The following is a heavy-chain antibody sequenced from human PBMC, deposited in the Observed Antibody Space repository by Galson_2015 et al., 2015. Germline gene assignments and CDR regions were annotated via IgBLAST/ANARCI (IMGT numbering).Heavy chain of an antibody. CDR3: ARGWGTTVVTTVDY. CDR2: ISNDGRNT. J-gene: IGHJ4*02. CDR1: GFTFSNYA. Sequence: SLRLSCAASGFTFSNYAIHWVRQAPGKGLEWVAIISNDGRNTFYAASVKGRFTISRDNSKNTLFLQMNTLKPDDTAVYYCARGWGTTVVTTVDYWGQGTLVSVAS. V-gene: IGHV3-30*04. D-gene: IGHD4-23*01.